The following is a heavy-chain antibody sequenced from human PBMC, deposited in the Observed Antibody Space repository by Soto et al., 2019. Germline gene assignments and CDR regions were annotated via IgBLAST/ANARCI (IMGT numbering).Heavy chain of an antibody. J-gene: IGHJ6*03. CDR1: GGSISSYY. CDR2: IYYSGST. V-gene: IGHV4-59*08. Sequence: SETLSLTCTVSGGSISSYYWSWIRQPPGKGLEWIGYIYYSGSTNYNPSPKSRVTISVDTSKNQFSLKLSSVTAADTAVYYCARGDYYYYMDVWGKGTTVTVSS. CDR3: ARGDYYYYMDV.